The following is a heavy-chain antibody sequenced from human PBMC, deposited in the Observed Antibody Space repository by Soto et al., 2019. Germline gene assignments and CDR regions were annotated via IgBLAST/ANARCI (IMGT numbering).Heavy chain of an antibody. J-gene: IGHJ6*01. V-gene: IGHV3-30-3*01. CDR2: ISNDGSNY. CDR1: GFTFTSYA. D-gene: IGHD3-3*01. CDR3: ARGTTLAIFDYGMDV. Sequence: QVQLVESGGGVVQPGRSLRLSCAASGFTFTSYAMHWVRQAPGKGLEWVAVISNDGSNYYYADSVRGRFTISRDNTKNTLFLQTSSLRGEDSGVYYCARGTTLAIFDYGMDVWGQGTTVTVSS.